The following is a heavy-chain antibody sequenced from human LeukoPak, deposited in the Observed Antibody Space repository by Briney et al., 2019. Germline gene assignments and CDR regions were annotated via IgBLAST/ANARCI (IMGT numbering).Heavy chain of an antibody. J-gene: IGHJ4*02. D-gene: IGHD3-10*01. CDR2: IDNAGSIT. V-gene: IGHV3-74*03. CDR1: GFTFSNYW. CDR3: AKDISPNGWFGELLSDY. Sequence: GGSLRLSCAASGFTFSNYWIHWVRQAPGKGLVWVSRIDNAGSITTYADSVKGRFTISRDNAENTLYLQMNSLRVEDTAVYYCAKDISPNGWFGELLSDYWGQGTLVTVSS.